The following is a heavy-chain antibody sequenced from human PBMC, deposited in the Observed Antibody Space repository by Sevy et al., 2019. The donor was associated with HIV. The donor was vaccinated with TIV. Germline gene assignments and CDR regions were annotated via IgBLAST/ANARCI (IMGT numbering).Heavy chain of an antibody. CDR1: GFTFSSYG. Sequence: GGSLRLSCVASGFTFSSYGMHWVRQAPGKGLEWVAVIWYDGSNKYYADSVKGRSTISRDNSKNTLYLQMNSLRAEDTAVYYCARDGHYYYYGMDVWGQGTTVTVSS. J-gene: IGHJ6*02. CDR2: IWYDGSNK. V-gene: IGHV3-33*01. CDR3: ARDGHYYYYGMDV.